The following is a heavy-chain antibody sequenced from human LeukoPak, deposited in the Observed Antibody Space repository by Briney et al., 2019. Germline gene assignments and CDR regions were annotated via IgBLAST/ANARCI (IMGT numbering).Heavy chain of an antibody. V-gene: IGHV4-34*01. Sequence: PSETLSLTCAVYGGSFSGYYRSWLRQPPEKGLEWIGEINHSGSTNYNPSLKSRVTISVDTSKNQFSLKLTSVTAADTAVYYCARRGGSPLGAFDIWGQGTMVTVSS. CDR3: ARRGGSPLGAFDI. CDR2: INHSGST. CDR1: GGSFSGYY. D-gene: IGHD1-26*01. J-gene: IGHJ3*02.